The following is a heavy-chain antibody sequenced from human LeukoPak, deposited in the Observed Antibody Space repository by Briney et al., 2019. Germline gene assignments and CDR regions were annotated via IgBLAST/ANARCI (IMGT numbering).Heavy chain of an antibody. V-gene: IGHV3-73*01. CDR2: IRSKANSYAA. Sequence: GGSLRLSCAASGFTFSGSAMHWVRQASGKGLEWVGRIRSKANSYAAAYAASVKGRFTISRDDSKNTAYLQMNSLRAEDTAVYCCARDNWFDPWGQGTLVTVSS. J-gene: IGHJ5*02. CDR3: ARDNWFDP. CDR1: GFTFSGSA.